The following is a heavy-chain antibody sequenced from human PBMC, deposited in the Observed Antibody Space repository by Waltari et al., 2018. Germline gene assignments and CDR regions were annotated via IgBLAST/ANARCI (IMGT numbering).Heavy chain of an antibody. CDR2: IKTKADGGTT. CDR3: STEMATIRGPFDF. Sequence: EVQVVESGGGLVKPGGSLRLSCAASGFTFSNAYINWVRQAPGKGLEWVGRIKTKADGGTTDYAAPVKGRFTISRDDSRNTLYLQINNLKTEDTAVYYCSTEMATIRGPFDFWGQGTLVTVSS. J-gene: IGHJ4*02. CDR1: GFTFSNAY. D-gene: IGHD5-12*01. V-gene: IGHV3-15*01.